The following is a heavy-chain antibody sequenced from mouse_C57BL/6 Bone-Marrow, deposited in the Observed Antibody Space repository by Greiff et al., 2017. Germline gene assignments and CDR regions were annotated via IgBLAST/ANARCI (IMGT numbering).Heavy chain of an antibody. J-gene: IGHJ2*01. CDR3: ARYYYGSYFDS. CDR2: INPGSGGT. Sequence: QVQLQQSGAELVRPGTSVKVSCKASGYAFTNYLIEWVKQRPGQGLEWIGVINPGSGGTNYNEKFKGKATLTADKSSSTAYMQLSSLTSEDSAVYFCARYYYGSYFDSWGQSTTLTESS. V-gene: IGHV1-54*01. CDR1: GYAFTNYL. D-gene: IGHD1-1*01.